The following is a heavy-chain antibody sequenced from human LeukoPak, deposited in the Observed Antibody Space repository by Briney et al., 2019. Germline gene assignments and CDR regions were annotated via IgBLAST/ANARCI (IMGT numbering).Heavy chain of an antibody. CDR1: GFNFGIYG. D-gene: IGHD2-15*01. Sequence: GGSLRLSCTASGFNFGIYGMHWVRQAPGKGLEWVAVISYDGSNKYYADSVKGRFTISRDNSKNTLYLQMNSLRAEDTAVYYCAKDWGLNIVVVVAATYFDYWGQGTLVTVSS. J-gene: IGHJ4*02. V-gene: IGHV3-30*18. CDR3: AKDWGLNIVVVVAATYFDY. CDR2: ISYDGSNK.